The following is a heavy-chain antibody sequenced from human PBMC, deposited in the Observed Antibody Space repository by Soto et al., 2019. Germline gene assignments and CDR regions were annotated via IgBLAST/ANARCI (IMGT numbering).Heavy chain of an antibody. V-gene: IGHV3-23*01. D-gene: IGHD2-15*01. CDR1: GFTFSSYA. Sequence: GGSLRLSCAASGFTFSSYAMSWVRQAPGKGLEWVSAISGSGGSTYYADSVKGRFTISRDNSKNTLYLQMNSLRAEDTAVYYCAKDRDVVVVAALIDYWGQGTLVTVSS. J-gene: IGHJ4*02. CDR2: ISGSGGST. CDR3: AKDRDVVVVAALIDY.